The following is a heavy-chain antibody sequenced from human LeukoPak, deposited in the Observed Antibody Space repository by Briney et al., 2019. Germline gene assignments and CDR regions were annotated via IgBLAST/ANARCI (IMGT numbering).Heavy chain of an antibody. Sequence: PSGGSLRLSCAASGFTFSSYSMNWVRQAPGKGLEWVSAISGSGGNTYYADSVKGRFTISRDNSKNTLYLQMNSLRAEDTAVYYCAKAKTMTHDAFDIWGQGTMVTVSS. V-gene: IGHV3-23*01. CDR1: GFTFSSYS. CDR2: ISGSGGNT. D-gene: IGHD3-22*01. J-gene: IGHJ3*02. CDR3: AKAKTMTHDAFDI.